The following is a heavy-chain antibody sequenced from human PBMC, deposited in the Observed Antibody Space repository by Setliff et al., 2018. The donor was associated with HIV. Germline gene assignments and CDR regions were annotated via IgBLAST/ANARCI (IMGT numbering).Heavy chain of an antibody. CDR3: TRELNGHTSSHYYFGLDV. D-gene: IGHD6-6*01. Sequence: GGSLRLSCAASGFTFSSYGMHWVRQAPDKGLEWVAVIWYDGSNKYYADSVKGRFTISREDAKNSLYLQMNNVRAGDTAVYYCTRELNGHTSSHYYFGLDVWGQGTTVTVSS. J-gene: IGHJ6*02. CDR2: IWYDGSNK. CDR1: GFTFSSYG. V-gene: IGHV3-33*01.